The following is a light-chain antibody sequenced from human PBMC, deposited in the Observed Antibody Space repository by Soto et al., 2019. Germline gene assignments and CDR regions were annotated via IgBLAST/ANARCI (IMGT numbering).Light chain of an antibody. CDR3: QQYNSYSGT. V-gene: IGKV1-5*01. J-gene: IGKJ1*01. CDR2: DAA. CDR1: QSVSSY. Sequence: TQSPATLSLSPGERATLSCSASQSVSSYLAWYQQKPGKAPKLLIYDAASLESGVPSRFSGSGSGTEFTLTISSLQPDDFATYYCQQYNSYSGTFGQGTKVEIK.